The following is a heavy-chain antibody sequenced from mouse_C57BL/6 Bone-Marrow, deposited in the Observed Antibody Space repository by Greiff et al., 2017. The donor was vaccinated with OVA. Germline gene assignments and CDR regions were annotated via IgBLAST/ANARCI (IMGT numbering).Heavy chain of an antibody. V-gene: IGHV1-42*01. CDR3: ARQLRQGDYYAMDY. J-gene: IGHJ4*01. CDR1: GYSFTGYY. Sequence: EVKLMESGPELVKPGASVKISCKASGYSFTGYYMNWVKQSPEKSLEWIGEINPSTGGTTYNQKFKAKATLTVDKSSSTAYMQLKSLTSEDSAVYYCARQLRQGDYYAMDYWGQGTSVTVSS. D-gene: IGHD2-4*01. CDR2: INPSTGGT.